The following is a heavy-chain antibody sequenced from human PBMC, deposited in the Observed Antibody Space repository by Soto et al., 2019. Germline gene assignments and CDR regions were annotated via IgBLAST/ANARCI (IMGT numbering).Heavy chain of an antibody. J-gene: IGHJ5*02. V-gene: IGHV4-61*01. CDR1: GGSVSSGSYY. Sequence: PSETLSLTCTVSGGSVSSGSYYWSWIRQPPGKGLEWIGYIYYSGSTNYNPSLKSRVTISVDTSKNQFSLKLSSVTAADTAVYYCVRSTTADDPSWFDPWGQGTLVTVSS. CDR2: IYYSGST. D-gene: IGHD4-17*01. CDR3: VRSTTADDPSWFDP.